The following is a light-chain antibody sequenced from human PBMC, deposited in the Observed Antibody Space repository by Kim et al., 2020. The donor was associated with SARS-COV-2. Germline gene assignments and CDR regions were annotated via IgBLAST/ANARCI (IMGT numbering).Light chain of an antibody. CDR3: ASGNNNSPGV. CDR1: SLRKYH. Sequence: ALGQTVRITCQGDSLRKYHASWYQQKPGQAPLLVMYGKNNGRPGGVQERFAGSNAGNTAFLTIAGEQVEDADAYCCASGNNNSPGVFGGGTQVTVL. J-gene: IGLJ3*02. V-gene: IGLV3-19*01. CDR2: GKN.